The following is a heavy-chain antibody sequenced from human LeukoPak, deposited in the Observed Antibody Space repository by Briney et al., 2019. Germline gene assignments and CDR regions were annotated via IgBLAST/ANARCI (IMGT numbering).Heavy chain of an antibody. Sequence: GGSLRLSCAASRFTFNSYAMSWVRQAPGKGLEWVSSISSSSSYIYYADSVKGRFTISRDNAKNSLYLQMNSLRAEDTAVYYCARDGLGVVPAAPDYWGQGTLVTVSS. CDR1: RFTFNSYA. D-gene: IGHD2-2*01. CDR2: ISSSSSYI. V-gene: IGHV3-21*01. J-gene: IGHJ4*02. CDR3: ARDGLGVVPAAPDY.